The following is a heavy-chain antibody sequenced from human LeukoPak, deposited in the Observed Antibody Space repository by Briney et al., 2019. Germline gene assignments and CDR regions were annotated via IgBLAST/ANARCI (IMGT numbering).Heavy chain of an antibody. Sequence: SETPSLTCTVSGGSFNSGSYYWNWIRQPPGKGLEWIGYIYYSGSTNYNPSLKSRVTISVDTSKNQFSLKLSSVTAADTAVYYCARAAYSGSYHSDYWGQGTLVTVSS. J-gene: IGHJ4*02. V-gene: IGHV4-61*01. D-gene: IGHD1-26*01. CDR1: GGSFNSGSYY. CDR3: ARAAYSGSYHSDY. CDR2: IYYSGST.